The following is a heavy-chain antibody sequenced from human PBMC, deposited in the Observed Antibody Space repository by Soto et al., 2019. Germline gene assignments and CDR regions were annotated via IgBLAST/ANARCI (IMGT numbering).Heavy chain of an antibody. CDR3: AEGGFYDGFDY. J-gene: IGHJ4*02. Sequence: GGSLRLSCEASGFTFSNFPMSWVRQAPGKGLEWVSSITKSSDRTFYAASVKGRFTISRDNSQSTLFLQLNSLRAEDTAVYFCAEGGFYDGFDYWGQGILVTVSS. CDR1: GFTFSNFP. V-gene: IGHV3-23*01. D-gene: IGHD5-12*01. CDR2: ITKSSDRT.